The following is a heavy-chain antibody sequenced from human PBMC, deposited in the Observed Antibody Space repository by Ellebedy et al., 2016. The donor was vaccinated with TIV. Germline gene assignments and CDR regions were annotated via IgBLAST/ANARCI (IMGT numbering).Heavy chain of an antibody. D-gene: IGHD3-10*01. V-gene: IGHV3-30-3*01. J-gene: IGHJ4*02. Sequence: GGSLRLXXAASGFTFSSYAMHWVRQAPGKGLEWVAVISYDGSNKYYADSVKGRFTISRDNSKNTLYLQMNSLRAEDTAVYYCARDPSEDLWGYDYWGQGTLVTVSS. CDR2: ISYDGSNK. CDR3: ARDPSEDLWGYDY. CDR1: GFTFSSYA.